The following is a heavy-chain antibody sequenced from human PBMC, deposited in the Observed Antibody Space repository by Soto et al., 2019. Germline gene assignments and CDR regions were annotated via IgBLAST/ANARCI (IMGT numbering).Heavy chain of an antibody. J-gene: IGHJ6*03. Sequence: PGGSLRLSCAASGFTFSSYSMNWVRQAPGKGLEWVSSISSSSSYIYYADSVKGRFTISRDNAKNSLYLQMNSLRAEDTAVYYCARETYSSSWYADYYYYMDVWGKGTTVTVSS. D-gene: IGHD6-13*01. V-gene: IGHV3-21*01. CDR1: GFTFSSYS. CDR3: ARETYSSSWYADYYYYMDV. CDR2: ISSSSSYI.